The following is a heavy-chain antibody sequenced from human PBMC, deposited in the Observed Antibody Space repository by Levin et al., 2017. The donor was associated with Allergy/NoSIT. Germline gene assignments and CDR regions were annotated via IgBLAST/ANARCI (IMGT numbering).Heavy chain of an antibody. Sequence: SCTVSGGSISSGASYWSWIRQPPGKGLEWIGYIYYTGSTYYNPSLRSRVDISVDTSKNQFSLNLSSVTAADTAMYYCARGDYYFYYYMDVWGKGSTVTVSS. V-gene: IGHV4-31*03. CDR1: GGSISSGASY. J-gene: IGHJ6*03. CDR3: ARGDYYFYYYMDV. CDR2: IYYTGST.